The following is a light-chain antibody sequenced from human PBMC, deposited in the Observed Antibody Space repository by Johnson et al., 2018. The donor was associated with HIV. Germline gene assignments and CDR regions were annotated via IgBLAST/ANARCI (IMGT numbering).Light chain of an antibody. CDR3: AVWDDSLSAYL. CDR2: NDN. V-gene: IGLV1-44*01. CDR1: SSNIGSNT. J-gene: IGLJ1*01. Sequence: QSVLTQPPSASGTPGQRVTISCSGSSSNIGSNTVNWYQQLPGTTPKLLIYNDNLRPSGVPDRFSGSKSGTSASLAISGLRSEDEADYYCAVWDDSLSAYLFGAGTRITVL.